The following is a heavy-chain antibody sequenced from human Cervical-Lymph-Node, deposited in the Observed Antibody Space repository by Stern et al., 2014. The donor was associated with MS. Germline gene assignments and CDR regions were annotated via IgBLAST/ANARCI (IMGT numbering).Heavy chain of an antibody. V-gene: IGHV4-61*02. D-gene: IGHD3-9*01. Sequence: VQLVESGPGLVKPSQTLSLTCTVSGGSISSGSYYWSWIRQPAGKGLEWIGRIYTMGSTNHNPSPKCGVPISVDTSKNQCSRKRSSVTAADTAVYYCARDCRLRYFDNYGMDVWGQGTTVTVSS. J-gene: IGHJ6*02. CDR2: IYTMGST. CDR3: ARDCRLRYFDNYGMDV. CDR1: GGSISSGSYY.